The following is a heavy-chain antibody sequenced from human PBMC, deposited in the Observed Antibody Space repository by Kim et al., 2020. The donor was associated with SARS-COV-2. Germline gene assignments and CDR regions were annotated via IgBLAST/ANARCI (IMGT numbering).Heavy chain of an antibody. Sequence: ANPDYHPSLRSRVTMSLDTSKTHFSLRLNSVTAADTAFYYCARGFQLDFWGQGTMVSVSS. V-gene: IGHV4-61*03. CDR3: ARGFQLDF. J-gene: IGHJ3*01. CDR2: ANP.